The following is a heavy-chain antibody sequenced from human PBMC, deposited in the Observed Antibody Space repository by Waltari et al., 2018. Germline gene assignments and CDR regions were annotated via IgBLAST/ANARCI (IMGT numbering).Heavy chain of an antibody. CDR3: ARQEDIVLRPSVVNWFDP. V-gene: IGHV4-59*08. Sequence: QVQLQESVPGLVKSSETLSLTCTVSGGSMSRRYWSWIRQSPGKVLEGIGYVDSSGSRNYNPSFRGRGTISADKSKNQFSLTLTSVTATDTAVYFCARQEDIVLRPSVVNWFDPWGQGALVTVSS. CDR2: VDSSGSR. J-gene: IGHJ5*02. CDR1: GGSMSRRY. D-gene: IGHD2-15*01.